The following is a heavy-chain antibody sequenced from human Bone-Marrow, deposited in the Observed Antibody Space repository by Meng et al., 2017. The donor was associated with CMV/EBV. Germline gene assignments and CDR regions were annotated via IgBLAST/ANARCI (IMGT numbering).Heavy chain of an antibody. J-gene: IGHJ3*02. CDR3: ARNPFIKAFDI. V-gene: IGHV3-7*01. Sequence: GGSLRLSCAASGFTFSNYWMAWFRQAPGKGLEWVANIKPDTSEKFYVDSVTGRFTISRDNAKNSLYLQMNSLRAEDTAVYYCARNPFIKAFDIWGQGTMVTVSS. CDR2: IKPDTSEK. CDR1: GFTFSNYW.